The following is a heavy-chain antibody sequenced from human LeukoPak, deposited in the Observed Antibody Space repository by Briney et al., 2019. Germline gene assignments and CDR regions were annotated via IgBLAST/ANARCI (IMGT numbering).Heavy chain of an antibody. CDR1: GGSISSSSYY. CDR3: AREQQLMIGDWFDP. J-gene: IGHJ5*02. D-gene: IGHD6-13*01. Sequence: PSETLSLTCTVSGGSISSSSYYWSWIWQPPGKGLEWIGYIYHSGSTYYNPSLKSRVTISVDRSKNQFSLKLSSVTAADTAVYYCAREQQLMIGDWFDPWGQGTLVTVSS. V-gene: IGHV4-30-2*01. CDR2: IYHSGST.